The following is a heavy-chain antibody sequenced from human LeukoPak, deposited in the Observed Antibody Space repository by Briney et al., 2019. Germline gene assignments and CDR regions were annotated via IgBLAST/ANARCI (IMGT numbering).Heavy chain of an antibody. D-gene: IGHD3/OR15-3a*01. CDR3: AIDYMTGTGNAGGY. J-gene: IGHJ4*02. CDR1: GGSFSAYY. Sequence: SETLSLTCAVYGGSFSAYYWSWIRQSPRKGLEWIGEINHSGTTVYNPSLKSRVTLSVDTSKKQFSLKLNSVTAADTAVYYCAIDYMTGTGNAGGYWGQGTLVTVSS. V-gene: IGHV4-34*01. CDR2: INHSGTT.